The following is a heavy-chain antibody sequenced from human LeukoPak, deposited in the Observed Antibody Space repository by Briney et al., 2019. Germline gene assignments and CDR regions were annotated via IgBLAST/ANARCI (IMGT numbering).Heavy chain of an antibody. CDR1: GFTFSSYA. CDR2: LSGSARST. Sequence: GGSLRLSCAAFGFTFSSYAMSWVRQAPGKGLEWVSSLSGSARSTYYADSVKGRFTISRDNSKNTLYLQMNSLRAEDTAVYYCATDLRTPSAWGQGTLVTVSS. V-gene: IGHV3-23*01. D-gene: IGHD1-14*01. J-gene: IGHJ5*02. CDR3: ATDLRTPSA.